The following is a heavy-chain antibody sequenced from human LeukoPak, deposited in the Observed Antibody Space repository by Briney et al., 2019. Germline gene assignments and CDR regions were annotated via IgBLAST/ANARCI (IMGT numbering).Heavy chain of an antibody. D-gene: IGHD2-15*01. CDR2: IIPIFGTA. J-gene: IGHJ4*02. CDR3: ARDVLGYCSGGSCYSDY. CDR1: GGPFSSYA. V-gene: IGHV1-69*06. Sequence: ASGKVSCKASGGPFSSYAISWVRQAPGQGLEWMGGIIPIFGTANYAQKFQGRVTITADKSTSTAYMELSSLRSEDTAVYYCARDVLGYCSGGSCYSDYWGQGTLVTVSS.